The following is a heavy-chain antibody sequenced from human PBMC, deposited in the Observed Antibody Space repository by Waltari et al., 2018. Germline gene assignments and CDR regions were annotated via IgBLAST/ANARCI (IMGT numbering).Heavy chain of an antibody. CDR3: ARDMGYCSSTSCPDAFDI. J-gene: IGHJ3*02. D-gene: IGHD2-2*01. Sequence: EVQLVESGGGLVKPGGSLRLSCAASGFTFSSYSMNWVRQAPGKGLEWVSAISSSSSYIYYADSVKGRFTISRDNAKNSLYLQMNSLRAEDTAVYYCARDMGYCSSTSCPDAFDIWGQGTMVTVSS. CDR2: ISSSSSYI. V-gene: IGHV3-21*01. CDR1: GFTFSSYS.